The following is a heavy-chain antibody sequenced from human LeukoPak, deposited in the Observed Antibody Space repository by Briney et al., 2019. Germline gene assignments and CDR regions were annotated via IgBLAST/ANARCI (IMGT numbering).Heavy chain of an antibody. V-gene: IGHV3-23*01. CDR1: GFTFSSYA. J-gene: IGHJ4*02. CDR2: ISGSGGST. D-gene: IGHD4-17*01. Sequence: QPGGSLRLSCAASGFTFSSYAMNRVRQAPGKGLEWVSGISGSGGSTYYADSVKGRFTISRDNSKNTLYLQMNSLRAEDTAVYYCAKDLYGDYVVDYWGQGTLVTVSS. CDR3: AKDLYGDYVVDY.